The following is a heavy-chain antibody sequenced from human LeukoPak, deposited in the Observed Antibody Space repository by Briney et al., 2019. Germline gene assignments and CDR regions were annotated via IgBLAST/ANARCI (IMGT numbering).Heavy chain of an antibody. J-gene: IGHJ5*02. V-gene: IGHV4-39*01. D-gene: IGHD5-18*01. CDR1: GGSISSSSYY. CDR2: IYYSGST. Sequence: SETLSLTCTVSGGSISSSSYYWGWIRQPPGKGLERIGSIYYSGSTYYNPSLKSRVTISVDTSKNQFSLKLSSVTAADTAVYYCARLGRGYSYGRYNWFDPWGQGTLVTVSS. CDR3: ARLGRGYSYGRYNWFDP.